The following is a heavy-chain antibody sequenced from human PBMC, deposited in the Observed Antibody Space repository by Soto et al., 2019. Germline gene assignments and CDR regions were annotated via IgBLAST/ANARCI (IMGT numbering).Heavy chain of an antibody. D-gene: IGHD6-13*01. CDR3: ASIAAPGTTHFDF. CDR2: IYYSGNT. V-gene: IGHV4-39*01. CDR1: GGSLGSSSSY. Sequence: SETLSLTCTVSGGSLGSSSSYWGWIRQSPGKGLEWIGNIYYSGNTFYNPSLKSRVTISVDTSKNQIYLHLSAVTAADTAIFYCASIAAPGTTHFDFWGQGTLVTVSS. J-gene: IGHJ4*02.